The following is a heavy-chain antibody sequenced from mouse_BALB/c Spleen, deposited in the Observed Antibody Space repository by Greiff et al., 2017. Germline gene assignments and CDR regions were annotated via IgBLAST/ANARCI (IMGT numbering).Heavy chain of an antibody. J-gene: IGHJ2*01. CDR1: GFNIKDTY. CDR3: ARDCGNCFDY. CDR2: IDPANGNT. Sequence: EVKLQESGAELVKPGASVKLSCTASGFNIKDTYMHWVKQRPEQGLEWIGRIDPANGNTKYDPKFQGKATISADTSSNTAYLQLSSLTSEDTAVYYSARDCGNCFDYWGEGTTLTVSS. D-gene: IGHD2-1*01. V-gene: IGHV14-3*02.